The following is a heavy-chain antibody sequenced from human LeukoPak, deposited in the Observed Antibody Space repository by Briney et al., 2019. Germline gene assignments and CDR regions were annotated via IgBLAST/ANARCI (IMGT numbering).Heavy chain of an antibody. Sequence: PGGSLRLSCAASGFTFSNAWLSWVRQAPGMGLVWVSRINEDGSDSMYAESGKGRFTVSRDNTKNTVYLQMNSLRAEDTAVYYCVRDETLWTLDWWGQGTLVSVSS. J-gene: IGHJ4*02. CDR3: VRDETLWTLDW. V-gene: IGHV3-74*03. D-gene: IGHD1-1*01. CDR2: INEDGSDS. CDR1: GFTFSNAW.